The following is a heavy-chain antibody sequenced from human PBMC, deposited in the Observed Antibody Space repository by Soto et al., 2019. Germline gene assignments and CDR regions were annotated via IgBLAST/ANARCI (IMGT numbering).Heavy chain of an antibody. CDR2: INPSGGST. CDR1: GYTFTSYY. V-gene: IGHV1-46*01. D-gene: IGHD2-21*02. CDR3: ARDLTAADY. Sequence: QVQLTQSGAEVKKPGASVTISCKASGYTFTSYYIHWVRQAPRQGLEWMAIINPSGGSTNYAQKFQGRVTVTRDTSTSTVNMELSSLSSEDTAVYYCARDLTAADYWGQGTLVTVSS. J-gene: IGHJ4*02.